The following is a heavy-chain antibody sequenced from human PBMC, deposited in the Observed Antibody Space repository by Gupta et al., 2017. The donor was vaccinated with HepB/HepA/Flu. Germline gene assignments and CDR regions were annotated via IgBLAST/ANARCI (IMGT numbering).Heavy chain of an antibody. CDR1: GYTFTGHY. CDR3: PRKPPGYSGILVES. CDR2: IKPHSGGK. Sequence: QVQLVQSGAEVNKPGASVKVSCKASGYTFTGHYLHWVRQAPGQGLEGMGWIKPHSGGKHWAQKGRGRVTLTRDTSISKEYMELRRLRCDETEVYYCPRKPPGYSGILVESWAQGTL. J-gene: IGHJ4*02. D-gene: IGHD5-12*01. V-gene: IGHV1-2*02.